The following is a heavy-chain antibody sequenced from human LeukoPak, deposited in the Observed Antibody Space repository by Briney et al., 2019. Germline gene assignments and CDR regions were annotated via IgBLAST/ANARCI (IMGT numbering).Heavy chain of an antibody. Sequence: GASVKVSCKASGYTFTSYYMHWVRQAPGQGLEWMGIINPSGGSTSYAQKFQGRVTMTRDTSISTAYMELSRLRSDDTAVYYCARDGATVTIWGQGTLVTVSS. CDR1: GYTFTSYY. D-gene: IGHD4-17*01. CDR2: INPSGGST. J-gene: IGHJ4*02. CDR3: ARDGATVTI. V-gene: IGHV1-46*01.